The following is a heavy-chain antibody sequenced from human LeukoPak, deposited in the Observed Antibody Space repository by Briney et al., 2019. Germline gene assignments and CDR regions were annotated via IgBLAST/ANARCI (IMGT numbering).Heavy chain of an antibody. Sequence: SETLSLTCTVSGGSISSSSYYWGWIRQPPGKGLEWIGSIYYSGSTCYSPSLKSRVTISVDTSKNQFSLKLSSVTAADTAVYYCASSAFYGSGMRAWGQGTLVTVSS. J-gene: IGHJ5*02. V-gene: IGHV4-39*01. CDR1: GGSISSSSYY. CDR3: ASSAFYGSGMRA. D-gene: IGHD3-10*01. CDR2: IYYSGST.